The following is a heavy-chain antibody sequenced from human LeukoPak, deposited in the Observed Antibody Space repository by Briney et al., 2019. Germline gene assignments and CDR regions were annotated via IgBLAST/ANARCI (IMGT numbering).Heavy chain of an antibody. CDR3: ARDAWKAHDSSALH. CDR1: GGSISSYY. D-gene: IGHD3-22*01. Sequence: SETLSLTCTVSGGSISSYYWSWIRQPPGKGLEWIGYIYYSGSTNYNPSLKSRVTISVDTSKNQFSLKLSSVTAADTAVYYCARDAWKAHDSSALHWGQGTLVTVSS. CDR2: IYYSGST. J-gene: IGHJ1*01. V-gene: IGHV4-59*01.